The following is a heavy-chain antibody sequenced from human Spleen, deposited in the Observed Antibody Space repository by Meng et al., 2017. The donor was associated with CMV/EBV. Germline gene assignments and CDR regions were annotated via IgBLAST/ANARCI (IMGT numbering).Heavy chain of an antibody. J-gene: IGHJ6*02. D-gene: IGHD2-2*01. Sequence: GGSLRLSCAASGFTFSNYAMSWVRQAPGKGLEWVSTISGSGGSTYYADSVKGRFTISRDNSKNTLYLQMNSLRAEDTAVYYCAKVSCTSTSCYTGAFYYYYGMDVWGQGTTVTVSS. CDR3: AKVSCTSTSCYTGAFYYYYGMDV. CDR1: GFTFSNYA. V-gene: IGHV3-23*01. CDR2: ISGSGGST.